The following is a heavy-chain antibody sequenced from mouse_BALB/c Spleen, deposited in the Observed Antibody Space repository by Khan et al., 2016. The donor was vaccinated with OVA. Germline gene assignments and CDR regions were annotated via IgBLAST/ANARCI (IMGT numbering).Heavy chain of an antibody. J-gene: IGHJ4*01. CDR2: IWGGGST. Sequence: QVQLKESGPGLVAPSQSLSITCTVSGFSLTDYGVNWIRQPPGKGLEWLGIIWGGGSTHYNSALKSRMIISKDNSKNQVFLKMNSLQTDDTAMYYCAKPFYAHYYAMDYWGQGTSVTVSS. CDR1: GFSLTDYG. CDR3: AKPFYAHYYAMDY. D-gene: IGHD2-10*01. V-gene: IGHV2-6-5*01.